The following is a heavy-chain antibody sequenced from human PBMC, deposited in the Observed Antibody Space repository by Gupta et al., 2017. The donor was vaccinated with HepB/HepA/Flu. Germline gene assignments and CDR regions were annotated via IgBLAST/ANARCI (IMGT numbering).Heavy chain of an antibody. D-gene: IGHD2-8*01. J-gene: IGHJ4*02. CDR2: TRDRGM. V-gene: IGHV4-31*03. Sequence: QAQLQESGPGMVKPSQTLSLTCTVSGGSLNRGGTPWTWLRQSPGKGLEWIGSTRDRGMIYSPSLDSRVIMSVETSKNQFSLKLTSVTAADTASYYCATYHAGGGGRGFWGQGTLVTVSS. CDR3: ATYHAGGGGRGF. CDR1: GGSLNRGGTP.